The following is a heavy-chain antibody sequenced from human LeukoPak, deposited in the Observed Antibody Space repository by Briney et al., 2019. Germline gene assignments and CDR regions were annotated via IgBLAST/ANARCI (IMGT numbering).Heavy chain of an antibody. CDR1: GFTFSSYS. CDR3: ARDLTGIAAAGPSPGYWYFDL. CDR2: ISSSSSYI. V-gene: IGHV3-21*01. J-gene: IGHJ2*01. D-gene: IGHD6-13*01. Sequence: PGGSLRLSCAASGFTFSSYSMNWVRQAPGKGLEWVSSISSSSSYIYYADSMKGRFTISRDNAKNSLYLQMNSLRAEDTAVYYCARDLTGIAAAGPSPGYWYFDLWGRGTLVTVSS.